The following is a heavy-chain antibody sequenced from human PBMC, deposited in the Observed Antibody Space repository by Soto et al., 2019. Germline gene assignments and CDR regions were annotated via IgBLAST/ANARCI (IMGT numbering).Heavy chain of an antibody. Sequence: EAQLLESGGGLVQPGGSLRLSCAASGFTFRSYAMNWVRQAPGKGLEWVSGISGRGGSTFYADSVKGRFTISRDNSKNTLFLHLNSLRAEDPAVYYCAKGANDYGDYVVWGVDYWGQGTLVTVSA. J-gene: IGHJ4*02. D-gene: IGHD4-17*01. CDR2: ISGRGGST. CDR3: AKGANDYGDYVVWGVDY. CDR1: GFTFRSYA. V-gene: IGHV3-23*01.